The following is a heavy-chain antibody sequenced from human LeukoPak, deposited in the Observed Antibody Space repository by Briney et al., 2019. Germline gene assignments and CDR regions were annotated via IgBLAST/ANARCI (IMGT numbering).Heavy chain of an antibody. CDR1: GGSISTYY. Sequence: SETLSLTCTVSGGSISTYYWSWIRQPPGKGLEWIGHIYYSGSTNYNPSLKNRVTIAVDTSKNHFSLKLSSVTAADTAVYYCTGNYDSSGYTTFGYWGRGTLVTVSS. D-gene: IGHD3-22*01. V-gene: IGHV4-59*01. CDR2: IYYSGST. J-gene: IGHJ4*02. CDR3: TGNYDSSGYTTFGY.